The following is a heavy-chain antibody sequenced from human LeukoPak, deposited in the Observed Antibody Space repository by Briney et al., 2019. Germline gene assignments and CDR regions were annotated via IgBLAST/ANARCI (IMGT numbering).Heavy chain of an antibody. CDR2: ISGSGVTT. CDR1: GFTFNNYG. D-gene: IGHD1-1*01. CDR3: AKGINWNDY. V-gene: IGHV3-23*01. J-gene: IGHJ4*02. Sequence: PGGSLRLSCAASGFTFNNYGMSWVRQAPGKGLEWVSGISGSGVTTYYADSVKGRFTISRDNSKNTLYLQMNSLRAEDTAVYYCAKGINWNDYWGQGTLVTVSS.